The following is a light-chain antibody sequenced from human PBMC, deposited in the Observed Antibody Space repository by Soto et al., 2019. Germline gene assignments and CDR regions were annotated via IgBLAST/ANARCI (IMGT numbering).Light chain of an antibody. CDR1: SSDVGGYDY. Sequence: QSALTQPASVSGSPGQSITISCTGSSSDVGGYDYVSWYQQHPGKAPKLMVYDVTVRPSGVSNRFSGSKSGNTASLTISGLQAEDEADYYCSSYTGAGTLGVFGGGTKLTVL. V-gene: IGLV2-14*01. CDR2: DVT. J-gene: IGLJ2*01. CDR3: SSYTGAGTLGV.